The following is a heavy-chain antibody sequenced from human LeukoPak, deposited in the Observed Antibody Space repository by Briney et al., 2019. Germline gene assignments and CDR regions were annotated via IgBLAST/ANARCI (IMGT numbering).Heavy chain of an antibody. J-gene: IGHJ5*02. D-gene: IGHD2-2*01. Sequence: PSETLSLTCTVSGYSISSGYYWGWIRQPPGKGLEWIGSIYHSGSTYYNPSLKSRVTISVDTSKNQFSLKLSSVTAADTAVYYCARGGYCSSTSCGNWFDPWGQGTLVTVFS. CDR3: ARGGYCSSTSCGNWFDP. CDR2: IYHSGST. CDR1: GYSISSGYY. V-gene: IGHV4-38-2*02.